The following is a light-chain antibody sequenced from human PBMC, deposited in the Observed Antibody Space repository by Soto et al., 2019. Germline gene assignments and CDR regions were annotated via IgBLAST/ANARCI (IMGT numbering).Light chain of an antibody. CDR3: AAWDDGLNGVL. Sequence: QSVLTQPPSASGTSGQTVTISCSGSTSNIGGNAVSWYQQLPGTAPRLLIYITSLRYSGVPDRFSGSKSGTSAALAITGLQSEDEAEYYCAAWDDGLNGVLFGRGTKVTVL. J-gene: IGLJ6*01. CDR1: TSNIGGNA. CDR2: ITS. V-gene: IGLV1-44*01.